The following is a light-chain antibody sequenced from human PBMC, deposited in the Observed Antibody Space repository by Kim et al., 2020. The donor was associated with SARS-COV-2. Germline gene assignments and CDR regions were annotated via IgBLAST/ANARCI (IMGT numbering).Light chain of an antibody. CDR2: AAS. Sequence: ASVGDRVTITCRASQDISNYLAWFQLKPGKAPKLLIYAASAVQPGVPSRFSGSGSGTDFTLTVTSLQPEDVATYYCQKCDSAPWTFGQGTKVEIK. CDR3: QKCDSAPWT. J-gene: IGKJ1*01. V-gene: IGKV1-27*01. CDR1: QDISNY.